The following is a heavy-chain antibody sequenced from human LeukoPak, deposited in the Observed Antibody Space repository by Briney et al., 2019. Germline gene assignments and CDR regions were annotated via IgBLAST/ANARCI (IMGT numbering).Heavy chain of an antibody. CDR1: GFTFSSYA. CDR2: IRGSGGST. D-gene: IGHD6-13*01. Sequence: GGSLRLSCAASGFTFSSYAMSWVRQAPGKGLEWVSTIRGSGGSTYYADSVKGRFTISRDNSKNTLHLQMNSLRAEDTAVYYCAKGPSAIAAAADWFDPWGQGTLVTVSS. V-gene: IGHV3-23*01. CDR3: AKGPSAIAAAADWFDP. J-gene: IGHJ5*02.